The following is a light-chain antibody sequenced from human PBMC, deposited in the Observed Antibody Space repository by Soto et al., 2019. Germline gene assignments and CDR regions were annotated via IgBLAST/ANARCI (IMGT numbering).Light chain of an antibody. CDR3: QQYHKWPLT. J-gene: IGKJ4*01. V-gene: IGKV3-15*01. CDR2: RAS. CDR1: QSVSSN. Sequence: EIVMTQSPATLSVSPGERATLSCRASQSVSSNLAWYQHKPGQAPRLLIYRASTRATGVPARFSCSGSGTELTLNISSLQSEDFAVYYCQQYHKWPLTFGGGTKAEIK.